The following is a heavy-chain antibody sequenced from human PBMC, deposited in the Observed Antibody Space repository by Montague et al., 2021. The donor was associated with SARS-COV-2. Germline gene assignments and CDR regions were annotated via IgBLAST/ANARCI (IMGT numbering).Heavy chain of an antibody. D-gene: IGHD4-11*01. Sequence: SETLSLTCAVSGVSITSTNWWSLVRQPPGKGLGWIGDISYGGIATYNPSLKSRATISMDTSRNLFSLKLSSVTAADTALYYCAGKVLTVPADYWGQGTLVTVS. J-gene: IGHJ4*02. CDR2: ISYGGIA. CDR3: AGKVLTVPADY. V-gene: IGHV4-4*02. CDR1: GVSITSTNW.